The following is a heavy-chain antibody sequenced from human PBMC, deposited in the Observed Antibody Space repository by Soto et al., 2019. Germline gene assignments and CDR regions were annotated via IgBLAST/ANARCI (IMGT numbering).Heavy chain of an antibody. Sequence: QVQLVESGGGVVQPGRSLRLSCAASGFNFINTGMHWVRQAPGKGLEWVAVIWYDGSNMFYADSVKGRFTISRDNSKNTLFLQMNSLRGDDTAVYYCGRGIDYGNYALDYWGQGTLVTVSS. D-gene: IGHD4-17*01. J-gene: IGHJ4*02. V-gene: IGHV3-33*01. CDR3: GRGIDYGNYALDY. CDR1: GFNFINTG. CDR2: IWYDGSNM.